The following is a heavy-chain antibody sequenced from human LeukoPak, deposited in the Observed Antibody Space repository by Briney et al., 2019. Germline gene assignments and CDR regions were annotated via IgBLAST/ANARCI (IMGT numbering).Heavy chain of an antibody. CDR1: GFTFSSYG. D-gene: IGHD1-26*01. Sequence: PGGSLRLSCAASGFTFSSYGMHWVRQAPGKGLEWVAYILYDGSKTYYADSVKGRFTISRDNSKNTLYLQMDSLRVEDMAVYYCTQWELSTLLDYWGQGTLVTVSS. CDR3: TQWELSTLLDY. CDR2: ILYDGSKT. J-gene: IGHJ4*02. V-gene: IGHV3-30*02.